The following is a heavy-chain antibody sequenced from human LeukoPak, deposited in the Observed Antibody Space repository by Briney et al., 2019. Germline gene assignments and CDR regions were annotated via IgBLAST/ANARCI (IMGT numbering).Heavy chain of an antibody. J-gene: IGHJ4*02. CDR2: SSGGYT. V-gene: IGHV3-21*06. CDR3: LRGDRRDY. Sequence: SSGGYTFYADSVKGRFIISRDNAKNSLYLQMNSLRVEDTAVYYCLRGDRRDYWGQGTLVTVSS.